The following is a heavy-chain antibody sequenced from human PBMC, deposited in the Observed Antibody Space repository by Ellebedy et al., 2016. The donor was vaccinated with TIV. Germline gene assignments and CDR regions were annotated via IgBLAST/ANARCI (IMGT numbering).Heavy chain of an antibody. Sequence: SVKVSXXASGGTFSSYAISWVRQAPGQGLEWMGGIIPIFGTANYAQKFQGRVTITADESTSTAYMELSSLRSEDTAVYYCARDRGGSYFGDYYYGMDVWGQGTTVTVSS. D-gene: IGHD1-26*01. CDR2: IIPIFGTA. V-gene: IGHV1-69*13. CDR3: ARDRGGSYFGDYYYGMDV. J-gene: IGHJ6*02. CDR1: GGTFSSYA.